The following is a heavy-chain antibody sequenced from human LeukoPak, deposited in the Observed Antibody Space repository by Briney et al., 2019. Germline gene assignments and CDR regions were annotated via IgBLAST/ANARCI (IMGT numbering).Heavy chain of an antibody. CDR1: GYTFTSYD. CDR3: ARGGYCSSTSCYRYYYYYMDV. D-gene: IGHD2-2*02. J-gene: IGHJ6*03. Sequence: GASVKVSCKASGYTFTSYDINWVRQATGQGLEWMGWMNPNSGNTGYAQKFQGRVTITRNTSISTAYMELSSLRSEDTAVYYCARGGYCSSTSCYRYYYYYMDVWGKGTTVTVSS. V-gene: IGHV1-8*03. CDR2: MNPNSGNT.